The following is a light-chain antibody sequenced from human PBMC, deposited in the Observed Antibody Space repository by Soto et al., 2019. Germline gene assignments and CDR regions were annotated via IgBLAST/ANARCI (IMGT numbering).Light chain of an antibody. CDR3: SSYTSSSTLVV. CDR1: ISDIGSYNY. CDR2: EAT. J-gene: IGLJ3*02. Sequence: QSALTQPASVSGSPGQSITISCTGTISDIGSYNYVSWYQQHPGKAPKLMIFEATNRPSGVSNRFSGSKSGNTASLTISGLQTEDEAYYYCSSYTSSSTLVVFGGGTKVTVL. V-gene: IGLV2-14*01.